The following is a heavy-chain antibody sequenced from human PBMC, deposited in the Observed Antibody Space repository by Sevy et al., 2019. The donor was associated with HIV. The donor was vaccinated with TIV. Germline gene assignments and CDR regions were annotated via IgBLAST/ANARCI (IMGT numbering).Heavy chain of an antibody. J-gene: IGHJ3*01. V-gene: IGHV5-51*01. CDR3: VRAPLTGREADAFDF. CDR1: GYTFSTYW. CDR2: VYPGDSED. Sequence: GESLKISCQASGYTFSTYWIGWVRQLPGKGLEWMGVVYPGDSEDRYSPSFQGRITISADSSLTTAYLQWYSLKPSDTAMYFCVRAPLTGREADAFDFWGQGTLVTVS.